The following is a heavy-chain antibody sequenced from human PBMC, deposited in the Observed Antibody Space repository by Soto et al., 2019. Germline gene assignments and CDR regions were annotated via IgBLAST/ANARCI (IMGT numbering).Heavy chain of an antibody. D-gene: IGHD3-16*01. CDR2: TSYDGSDK. CDR3: ARWCTSGGVDV. J-gene: IGHJ1*01. Sequence: QVQLVESGGGVVQPGTSLRVSCVGSGFTFRSYVIHWVRQAPGKGLEWVALTSYDGSDKYYGDSVRGRFTISRDNSRNTVDLQMDSLRLEDRALYYCARWCTSGGVDVWGQGTLVSVSS. CDR1: GFTFRSYV. V-gene: IGHV3-30*19.